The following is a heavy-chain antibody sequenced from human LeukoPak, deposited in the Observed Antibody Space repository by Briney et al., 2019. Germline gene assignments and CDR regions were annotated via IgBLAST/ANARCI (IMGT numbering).Heavy chain of an antibody. Sequence: GGSLRLSCAASGFTFSSYAMHWVRQAPGKGLEWAAVISYDGSNKYYADSVKGRFTISRDNSKNTLYLQMNSLRADDTAVYYCARAGDILLVSYFHYYGMDVWGQGTTVIVSS. V-gene: IGHV3-30-3*01. J-gene: IGHJ6*02. D-gene: IGHD7-27*01. CDR1: GFTFSSYA. CDR3: ARAGDILLVSYFHYYGMDV. CDR2: ISYDGSNK.